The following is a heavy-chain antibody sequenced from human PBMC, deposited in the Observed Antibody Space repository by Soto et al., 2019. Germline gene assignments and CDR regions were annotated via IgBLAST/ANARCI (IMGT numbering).Heavy chain of an antibody. V-gene: IGHV3-30*18. Sequence: QVQLVESGGGVVQPGRSLRLSCAASGFTFSSYGMHWVRQAPGKGLEWVGVITYDGSNKFYADSVKGRFTISRENSKNTLYLQMNSLRAEDAAVYYCAKDWRQSLPGDAFAICGQGTMFTVSS. CDR1: GFTFSSYG. CDR3: AKDWRQSLPGDAFAI. CDR2: ITYDGSNK. D-gene: IGHD2-15*01. J-gene: IGHJ3*02.